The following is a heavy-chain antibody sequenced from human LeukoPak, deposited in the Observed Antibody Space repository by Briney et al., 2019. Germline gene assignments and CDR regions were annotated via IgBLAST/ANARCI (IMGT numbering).Heavy chain of an antibody. CDR2: IYYSGST. CDR3: ARGRIAAAGYFDY. Sequence: PSETLSLTCTVSGVSISSSSYYWGWIRQPPGKGLEWIGSIYYSGSTYYNPSLKSRVTISVDTSKNQFSLKLSSVTAADTAVYYCARGRIAAAGYFDYWGQGTLVTVSS. D-gene: IGHD6-13*01. CDR1: GVSISSSSYY. V-gene: IGHV4-39*01. J-gene: IGHJ4*02.